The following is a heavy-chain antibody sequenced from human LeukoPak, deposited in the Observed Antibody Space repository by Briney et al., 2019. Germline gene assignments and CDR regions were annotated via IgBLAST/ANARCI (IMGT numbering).Heavy chain of an antibody. Sequence: GGSLRLSCVGSGFTFSSYWMHWVRQAPGKGPVWVSHINSDESNIMYADSVKGQFTISRDNAKNTLYLQMKSLRVEDTAMYYCARVKEIGGAFDIWGQGTMVTVSS. D-gene: IGHD3-16*01. CDR1: GFTFSSYW. J-gene: IGHJ3*02. V-gene: IGHV3-74*03. CDR3: ARVKEIGGAFDI. CDR2: INSDESNI.